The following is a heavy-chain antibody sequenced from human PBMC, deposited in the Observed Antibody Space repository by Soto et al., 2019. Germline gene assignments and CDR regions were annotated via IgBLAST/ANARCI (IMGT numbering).Heavy chain of an antibody. J-gene: IGHJ6*02. V-gene: IGHV4-34*01. CDR1: GGSFSGYY. Sequence: PSETLSLTCAVYGGSFSGYYWSWIRQPPGKGLEWIGEINHSGSTNYNPSLKSRVTISVDTSKNQFSLKLSSVTAADTAVYYCARGVYYDFWSGNYYYYGMDVWGQGTTVTVSS. CDR2: INHSGST. D-gene: IGHD3-3*01. CDR3: ARGVYYDFWSGNYYYYGMDV.